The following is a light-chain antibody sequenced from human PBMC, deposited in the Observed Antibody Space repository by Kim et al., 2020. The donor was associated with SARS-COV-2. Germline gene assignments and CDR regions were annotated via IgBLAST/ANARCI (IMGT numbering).Light chain of an antibody. CDR2: GAS. CDR1: DAVRARS. J-gene: IGKJ2*01. V-gene: IGKV3-20*01. CDR3: QQYGSSTRYT. Sequence: GERANLSRIPRDAVRARSQVWNQQNHGQARRLLTYGASISATGSPDRYSGSGSVTDFTLTVGRLEPEYFAVYYCQQYGSSTRYTFGQGTKLEI.